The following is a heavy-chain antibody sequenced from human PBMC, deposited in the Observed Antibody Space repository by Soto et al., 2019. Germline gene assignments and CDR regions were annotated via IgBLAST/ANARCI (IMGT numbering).Heavy chain of an antibody. CDR1: GFTFSSYT. V-gene: IGHV3-30-3*01. Sequence: QVQLVESGGGVVQPGRSLRLSCAASGFTFSSYTFHWVRQAPGKGLEWVAVISYDENKKYYADSVKGRFTISRDNSKNPLYLHMRRLKAENTAVYYGARDQQTMIVPLNYYSYGMDVWGHGTTVTGSS. CDR3: ARDQQTMIVPLNYYSYGMDV. D-gene: IGHD3-22*01. J-gene: IGHJ6*02. CDR2: ISYDENKK.